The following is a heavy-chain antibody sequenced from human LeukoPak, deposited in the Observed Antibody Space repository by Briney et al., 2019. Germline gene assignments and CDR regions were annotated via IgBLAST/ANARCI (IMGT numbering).Heavy chain of an antibody. D-gene: IGHD6-13*01. V-gene: IGHV3-48*03. J-gene: IGHJ4*02. CDR3: ARDMTITGADDY. CDR1: GFTFSDHP. Sequence: GGSLRLSCAASGFTFSDHPMTWVRRAPGKGLQWVSYIDGSGTTIYYAESVKGRFTISRDNAKNSLYLQMNSLRAEDTALYYCARDMTITGADDYWGQGTRVTVSS. CDR2: IDGSGTTI.